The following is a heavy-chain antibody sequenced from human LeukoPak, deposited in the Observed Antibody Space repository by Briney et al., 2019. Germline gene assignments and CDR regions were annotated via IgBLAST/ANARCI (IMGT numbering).Heavy chain of an antibody. Sequence: GRSLRLSCAASGFTFSSYAMSWVRQAPGKGLEWVSAISGSGGSTYYADSVKGRFTISRDNSKNTLYLQMNSLRAEDTAVYYCARDTLLRFGELSQYYYYYGMDVWGQGTTVTVSS. CDR1: GFTFSSYA. CDR2: ISGSGGST. V-gene: IGHV3-23*01. D-gene: IGHD3-10*01. J-gene: IGHJ6*02. CDR3: ARDTLLRFGELSQYYYYYGMDV.